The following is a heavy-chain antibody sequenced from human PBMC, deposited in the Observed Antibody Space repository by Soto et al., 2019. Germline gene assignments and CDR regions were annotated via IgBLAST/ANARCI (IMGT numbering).Heavy chain of an antibody. Sequence: QVQLVQSGAEVKKPGASVKVSCEASGYTFSSYGISWVRQAPGQGFEWMGWISGYNSITRYAQKFQGRVTMTTHTSTSTAYMELRSLRSYDTAVYYCARAFGSTDYWGQGTLVTVSS. CDR3: ARAFGSTDY. D-gene: IGHD6-13*01. CDR1: GYTFSSYG. CDR2: ISGYNSIT. V-gene: IGHV1-18*01. J-gene: IGHJ4*02.